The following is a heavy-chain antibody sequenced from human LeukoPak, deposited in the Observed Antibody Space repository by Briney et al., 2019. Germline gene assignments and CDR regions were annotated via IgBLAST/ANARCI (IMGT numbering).Heavy chain of an antibody. J-gene: IGHJ3*02. Sequence: PSETLSLTCTVSGGSISPYYWSWIRQPPGKGLEWIGYIYYSGSTNYNPSLNSRVTISVDTSKNQFSLKLTSVTAADTAVFYCARELSYGAFDIWGQGTMVTVS. V-gene: IGHV4-59*01. D-gene: IGHD5-18*01. CDR2: IYYSGST. CDR3: ARELSYGAFDI. CDR1: GGSISPYY.